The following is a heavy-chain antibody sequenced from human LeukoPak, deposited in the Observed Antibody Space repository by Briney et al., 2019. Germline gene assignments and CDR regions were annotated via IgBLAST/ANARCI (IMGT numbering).Heavy chain of an antibody. Sequence: GGSLRLSCAASGFTVSNAWISSVRQAPGKGRGWGVRIKTKTDGGTTDYAPPVKGRFTISRDDSKTTLYLQMHSLKPEDTAVYYCTTDRENYGGNTFAYWGQGTLVTVSS. V-gene: IGHV3-15*01. CDR2: IKTKTDGGTT. CDR1: GFTVSNAW. CDR3: TTDRENYGGNTFAY. D-gene: IGHD4-23*01. J-gene: IGHJ4*02.